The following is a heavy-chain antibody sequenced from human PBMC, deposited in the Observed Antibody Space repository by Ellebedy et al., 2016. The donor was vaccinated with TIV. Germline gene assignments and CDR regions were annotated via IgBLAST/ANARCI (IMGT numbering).Heavy chain of an antibody. CDR2: TYYRSKWYN. V-gene: IGHV6-1*01. CDR3: ARAQAPTYYYDSSGYWYFDY. CDR1: GDSVSSSSAA. J-gene: IGHJ4*02. D-gene: IGHD3-22*01. Sequence: SQTLSLTCAISGDSVSSSSAAWNWIRQSPSRVLEWLGRTYYRSKWYNDYAVSVKSRITINPDTSKNQFSLQLNSVTPEDTAVYYCARAQAPTYYYDSSGYWYFDYWGQGTLVTVSS.